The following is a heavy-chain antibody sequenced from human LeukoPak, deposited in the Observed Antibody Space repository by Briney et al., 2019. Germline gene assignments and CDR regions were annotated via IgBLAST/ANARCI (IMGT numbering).Heavy chain of an antibody. J-gene: IGHJ5*02. CDR2: MNPSSGNT. CDR1: GYTFTSYD. D-gene: IGHD3-10*01. CDR3: ARGSSGSYLFDP. Sequence: ASVKVSCKASGYTFTSYDINWVRQATGQGLEWMGWMNPSSGNTGYAQKFQGRVTMTRNTSITTAYMELSSLRSEDTAVYYCARGSSGSYLFDPWGQGTLVTVSS. V-gene: IGHV1-8*01.